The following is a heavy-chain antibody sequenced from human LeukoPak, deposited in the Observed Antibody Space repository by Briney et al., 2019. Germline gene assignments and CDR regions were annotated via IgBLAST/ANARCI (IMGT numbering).Heavy chain of an antibody. D-gene: IGHD3-22*01. CDR3: ARQPMIGYYFDY. Sequence: ASVKVSCKASGYTFTSYDINWVRQATGQGLEWMGWMNPNSGNTGYAQKFQGRVTMTRNTSISTAYMELSSLRSEDTAVYYCARQPMIGYYFDYWGQGTLVTVSS. V-gene: IGHV1-8*01. CDR1: GYTFTSYD. CDR2: MNPNSGNT. J-gene: IGHJ4*02.